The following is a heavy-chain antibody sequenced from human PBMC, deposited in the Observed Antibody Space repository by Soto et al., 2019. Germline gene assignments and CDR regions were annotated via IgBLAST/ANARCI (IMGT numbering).Heavy chain of an antibody. V-gene: IGHV3-48*03. D-gene: IGHD3-10*01. CDR2: IGGSGGTK. CDR1: GFSFSSYE. Sequence: GGSLRLSCAASGFSFSSYEMNWVRQAPGKGLEWISYIGGSGGTKYSADSVKGRFIISRDNAQNSLYLQMNSLRVEDTAVYYCARXRGGDVGQFLFPDGFDLWGQGTMVTVSS. J-gene: IGHJ3*01. CDR3: ARXRGGDVGQFLFPDGFDL.